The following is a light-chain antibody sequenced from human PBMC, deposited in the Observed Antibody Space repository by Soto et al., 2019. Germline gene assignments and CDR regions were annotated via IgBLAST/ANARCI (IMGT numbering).Light chain of an antibody. CDR1: QDIGSF. CDR2: DAS. V-gene: IGKV1-8*01. Sequence: AILMTQSPSSLSASTGDRDAITCRASQDIGSFLAWYQQKPGKAPKLLIYDASTLQSGVPSRFGGSGSGTDFTLTISSLQSEDFATYYCQQFYSYPLTFGGGTKVDVK. CDR3: QQFYSYPLT. J-gene: IGKJ4*01.